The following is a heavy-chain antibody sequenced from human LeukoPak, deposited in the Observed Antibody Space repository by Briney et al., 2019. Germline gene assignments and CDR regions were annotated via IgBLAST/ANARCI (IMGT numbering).Heavy chain of an antibody. V-gene: IGHV4-39*01. D-gene: IGHD3-3*01. CDR2: IYYSGST. CDR3: ARDYYDFWSGYYLVFDY. J-gene: IGHJ4*02. CDR1: GGSISSSSYY. Sequence: TSETLSLTCTVSGGSISSSSYYWGWIRQPPGKGLEWIGSIYYSGSTYYNPSLKSRVTISVDTSKNQFSLKLSSVPAADTAVYYCARDYYDFWSGYYLVFDYWGQGTLVTVSS.